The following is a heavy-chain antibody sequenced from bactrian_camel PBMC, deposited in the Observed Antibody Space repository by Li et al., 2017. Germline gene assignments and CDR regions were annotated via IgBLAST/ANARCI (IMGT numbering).Heavy chain of an antibody. CDR2: IDSSGST. D-gene: IGHD1*01. V-gene: IGHV3S53*01. J-gene: IGHJ6*01. CDR3: TARYEFGLGACRGVGGLGF. Sequence: VQLVESGGGSVQAGGSLRLSCAASGYTYSSYCMAWFRQAPGKEREGIATIDSSGSTQYADSVKGRFTISKDNRKNILYLQMNSLTPWDTAMYYCTARYEFGLGACRGVGGLGFWGQGTQVTVS. CDR1: GYTYSSYC.